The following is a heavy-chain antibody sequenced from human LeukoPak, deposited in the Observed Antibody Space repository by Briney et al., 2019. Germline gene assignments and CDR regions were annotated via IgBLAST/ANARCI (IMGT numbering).Heavy chain of an antibody. J-gene: IGHJ6*03. CDR3: ARSARFNYFYMDV. D-gene: IGHD2-15*01. CDR1: GGSITNFF. CDR2: IYASGSI. V-gene: IGHV4-4*07. Sequence: KASETLSLTCSVSGGSITNFFRTWIRQPAGKGLEYIGRIYASGSIDYNPSLKSRVTMSVDTSNNQFSLNLTSVTAADTALYFCARSARFNYFYMDVWGKGTSVTVSS.